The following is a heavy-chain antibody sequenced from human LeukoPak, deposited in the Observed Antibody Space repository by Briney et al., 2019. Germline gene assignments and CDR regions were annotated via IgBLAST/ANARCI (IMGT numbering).Heavy chain of an antibody. D-gene: IGHD6-19*01. CDR2: INWNGGST. Sequence: PGGSLRLSCAASGFTFSSYWMHWVRQAPGKGLEWVSGINWNGGSTGYADSVKGRFTISRDNAKNSLYLQMNSLRAEDTALYYCARNIAVAIGLFDYWGQGTLVTVSS. J-gene: IGHJ4*02. CDR3: ARNIAVAIGLFDY. CDR1: GFTFSSYW. V-gene: IGHV3-20*04.